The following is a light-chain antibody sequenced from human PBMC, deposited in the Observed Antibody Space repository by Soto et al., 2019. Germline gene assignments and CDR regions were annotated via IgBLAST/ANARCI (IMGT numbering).Light chain of an antibody. V-gene: IGKV1-12*01. CDR3: QQANSFPLT. Sequence: DIHITQSPSSVSASVGDRVTITCRVSQGISSRLAWYQQKPGKAPKLLIYTASSLQSGVPSRFSGSGSGTDFTLTISSLQPEDFATYYCQQANSFPLTFGGGTKVDIK. CDR2: TAS. CDR1: QGISSR. J-gene: IGKJ4*01.